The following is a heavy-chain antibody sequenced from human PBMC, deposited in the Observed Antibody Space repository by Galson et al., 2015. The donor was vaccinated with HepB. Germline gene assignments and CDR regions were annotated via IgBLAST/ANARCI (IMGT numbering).Heavy chain of an antibody. D-gene: IGHD3-3*01. CDR2: ISSSSYHT. Sequence: SLRLSCAASGFTFTDYYMSWIRQAPGKGLEWVSYISSSSYHTNYADSVKGRFTISRDNAKNSLYLQMNSLRAEDTAVYYCARDQGENGRYDFWSAIWGQGTMVTVSS. CDR3: ARDQGENGRYDFWSAI. J-gene: IGHJ3*02. V-gene: IGHV3-11*06. CDR1: GFTFTDYY.